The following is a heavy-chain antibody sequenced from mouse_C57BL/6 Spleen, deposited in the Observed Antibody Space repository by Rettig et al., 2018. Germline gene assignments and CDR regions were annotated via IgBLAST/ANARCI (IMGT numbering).Heavy chain of an antibody. V-gene: IGHV1-26*01. J-gene: IGHJ3*01. Sequence: DVQLQQSGPELVKPGASVKISCKASGYTFTDYYMNWVKPSPGKRLAWIGDFTPNNGVTSYNQKFKGKATLTVDKSSSTAYMELRSLTSEDSAVYYCARYSTMIRRGFAYWGQGTLVTVSA. CDR1: GYTFTDYY. CDR3: ARYSTMIRRGFAY. CDR2: FTPNNGVT. D-gene: IGHD2-4*01.